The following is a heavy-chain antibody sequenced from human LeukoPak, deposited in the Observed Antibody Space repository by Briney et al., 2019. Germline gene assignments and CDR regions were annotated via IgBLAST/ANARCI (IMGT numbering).Heavy chain of an antibody. D-gene: IGHD2-2*01. CDR1: GFTFGTYA. V-gene: IGHV3-23*01. CDR2: ISGSGGST. CDR3: AKGGCSSTSCRFDY. J-gene: IGHJ4*02. Sequence: GGSLRLSCAASGFTFGTYAMSWVRQAPGKGLEWISAISGSGGSTYYADSVKGRFTISRDNSKNTLYLQMNSLRAEDTAVYYCAKGGCSSTSCRFDYWGQGTLVTVSS.